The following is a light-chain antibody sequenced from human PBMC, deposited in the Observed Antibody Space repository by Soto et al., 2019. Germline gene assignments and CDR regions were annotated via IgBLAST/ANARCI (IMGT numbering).Light chain of an antibody. V-gene: IGKV3-20*01. CDR1: HSVSRTY. CDR3: QQFDDSVT. CDR2: GTS. J-gene: IGKJ5*01. Sequence: DIVMTQSPDSLAVSPGERATLSCRASHSVSRTYLAWYQQKPGQAPRLLIYGTSDRATGTPDRFSGSGSGTDFTLTISRLEPEDSAVYYCQQFDDSVTFGQGTRLEIK.